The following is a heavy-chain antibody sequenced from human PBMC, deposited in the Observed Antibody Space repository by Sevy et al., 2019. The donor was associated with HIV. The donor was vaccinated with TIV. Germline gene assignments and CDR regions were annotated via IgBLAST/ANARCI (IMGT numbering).Heavy chain of an antibody. CDR2: IYYDGTT. CDR3: ARQGYSMASEFDH. V-gene: IGHV4-39*01. Sequence: SETLSLTCNVSGDSFRSSYFWDWLRQPAGKGLEWIASIYYDGTTYYNPSLKSRLIISIDTSKNQFSLSLSSLSAADTAVYYCARQGYSMASEFDHWGQGTLVTVSS. J-gene: IGHJ4*02. CDR1: GDSFRSSYF. D-gene: IGHD5-12*01.